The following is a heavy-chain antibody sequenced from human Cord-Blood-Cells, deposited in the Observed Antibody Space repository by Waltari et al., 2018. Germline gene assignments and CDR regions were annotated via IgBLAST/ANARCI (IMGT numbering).Heavy chain of an antibody. Sequence: QVQLQESGPGLVKPSETLSLTCAVSGYSISSGYYWGWIRQPPGKGLEWIGSIYHSGSTYSSPSLKSRVTISVDTSKNQFALRLSSVTAADTAVYYCARSSSPGGDFDYWGQGTLVTVSS. CDR3: ARSSSPGGDFDY. V-gene: IGHV4-38-2*01. D-gene: IGHD6-6*01. CDR2: IYHSGST. CDR1: GYSISSGYY. J-gene: IGHJ4*02.